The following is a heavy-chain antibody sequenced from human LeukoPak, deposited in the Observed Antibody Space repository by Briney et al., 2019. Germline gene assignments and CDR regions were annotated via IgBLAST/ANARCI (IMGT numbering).Heavy chain of an antibody. J-gene: IGHJ4*02. V-gene: IGHV3-11*04. D-gene: IGHD5-18*01. CDR2: ISSSGSTI. Sequence: GGSLRLSCAASGFTFSDYYMSWIRQAPGKGLEWVSYISSSGSTIYYADSVKGRFTISRDNAKNSLYLQMNSLRAGDTAVYYCARDRQDTAMVDYWGQGTLVTVSS. CDR3: ARDRQDTAMVDY. CDR1: GFTFSDYY.